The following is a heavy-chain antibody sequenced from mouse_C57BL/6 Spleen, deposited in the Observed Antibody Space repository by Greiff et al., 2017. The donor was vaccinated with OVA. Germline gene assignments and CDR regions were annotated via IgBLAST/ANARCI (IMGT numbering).Heavy chain of an antibody. D-gene: IGHD1-1*01. Sequence: QVQLQQSGAELVRPGASVKLSCKASGYTFTDYYIIWVKQRPGQGLEWIARIYPGSGNTYYNEKFKGKATLTAEKSSSTAYMQLSSLTSEDSAVYFCARCPYYYGSSYWYFDVWGTGTTVTVSS. CDR1: GYTFTDYY. CDR3: ARCPYYYGSSYWYFDV. V-gene: IGHV1-76*01. J-gene: IGHJ1*03. CDR2: IYPGSGNT.